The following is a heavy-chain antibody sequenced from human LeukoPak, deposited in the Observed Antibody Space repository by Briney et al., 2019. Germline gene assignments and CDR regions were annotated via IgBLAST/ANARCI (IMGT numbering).Heavy chain of an antibody. Sequence: SETLSLTCTVSGGSISSYYWSWIRQPPGKGLEWIGYIYYSGNTNCNPALKSRVTMSVDTSKNQFSLKLSSVTAADTAVYYCARDKGEYYDSSGYLDYWGQGTLVTVSS. D-gene: IGHD3-22*01. CDR2: IYYSGNT. CDR1: GGSISSYY. J-gene: IGHJ4*02. CDR3: ARDKGEYYDSSGYLDY. V-gene: IGHV4-59*01.